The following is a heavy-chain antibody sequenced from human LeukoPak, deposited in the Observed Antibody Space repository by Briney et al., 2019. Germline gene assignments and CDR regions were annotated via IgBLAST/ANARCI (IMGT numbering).Heavy chain of an antibody. Sequence: SETLSLTCTVSGGYISSYYWSWIRQPPGKGLEGIGYIFKSGSTNYNPSLKSRVTISVDTSKNQFSLKLSSVTAADTAVYFCALGDCSSTSCYVFDYWGQGTLVTVSS. V-gene: IGHV4-59*01. J-gene: IGHJ4*02. CDR3: ALGDCSSTSCYVFDY. CDR1: GGYISSYY. CDR2: IFKSGST. D-gene: IGHD2-2*01.